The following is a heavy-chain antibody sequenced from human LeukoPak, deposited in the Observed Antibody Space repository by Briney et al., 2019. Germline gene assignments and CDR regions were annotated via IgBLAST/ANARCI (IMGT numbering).Heavy chain of an antibody. J-gene: IGHJ4*02. CDR2: VVGAGTTT. D-gene: IGHD6-19*01. Sequence: GGALRLSCAASGFTFVNYAMSWVRQAPGKGLEWVSAVVGAGTTTFYADSVKGRFTISRDNSKNTVYLQINSLRAGDTAVYYCAKARLSTGWAYNDYWGQGTLVTVSS. CDR1: GFTFVNYA. V-gene: IGHV3-23*01. CDR3: AKARLSTGWAYNDY.